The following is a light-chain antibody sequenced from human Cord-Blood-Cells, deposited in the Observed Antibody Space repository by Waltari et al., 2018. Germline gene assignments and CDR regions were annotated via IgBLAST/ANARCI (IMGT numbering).Light chain of an antibody. CDR1: RRAVGGYTY. V-gene: IGLV2-14*01. Sequence: SALTQPASVSGSPGQAITISCPGTRRAVGGYTYVSWYQQHPGTAPKLMIYEVSNRPSGVSNRFSGSKSGNTASLTISGLQAEDEADYYCSSYTSSSTLYVFGTGTKVTVL. J-gene: IGLJ1*01. CDR3: SSYTSSSTLYV. CDR2: EVS.